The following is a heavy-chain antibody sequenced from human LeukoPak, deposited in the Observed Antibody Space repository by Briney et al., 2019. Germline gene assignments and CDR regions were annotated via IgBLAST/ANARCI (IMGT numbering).Heavy chain of an antibody. J-gene: IGHJ6*02. D-gene: IGHD3-9*01. Sequence: ASVKASCKASGYTFTSYGISWVRQAPGQGLEWMGWIIAYNGNTNYAQKLQGRVTMTTDTSTSTAYMELRSLRSDDTAVYYCARDFYDILTDDYYYYYGMDVWGQGTTVTVSS. CDR2: IIAYNGNT. CDR3: ARDFYDILTDDYYYYYGMDV. CDR1: GYTFTSYG. V-gene: IGHV1-18*01.